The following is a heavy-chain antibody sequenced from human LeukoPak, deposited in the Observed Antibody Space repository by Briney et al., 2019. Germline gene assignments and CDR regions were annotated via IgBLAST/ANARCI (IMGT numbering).Heavy chain of an antibody. CDR1: GYIFTHYW. Sequence: HGESLKISCQVSGYIFTHYWIGWVRQMPGKGLEWMGIIYPGDSDTRYSPSFQGQVTISADKSISTAYLQWSSLKASDTAMYYCARSGGTHFDYWGQGTLVTVSS. CDR2: IYPGDSDT. CDR3: ARSGGTHFDY. D-gene: IGHD1-14*01. V-gene: IGHV5-51*01. J-gene: IGHJ4*02.